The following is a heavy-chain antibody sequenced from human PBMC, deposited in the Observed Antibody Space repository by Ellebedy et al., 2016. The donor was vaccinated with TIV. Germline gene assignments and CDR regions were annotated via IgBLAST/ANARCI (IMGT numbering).Heavy chain of an antibody. D-gene: IGHD1-14*01. Sequence: SVKVSCXASGGTFSSYAISWVRQAPGQGLEWMGRIIPILGIANYAQKFQGRVTITADKSTSTAYMELSSLRSEDTAVYYCAREEQPTSYGMDVWGQGTTVTVSS. J-gene: IGHJ6*02. V-gene: IGHV1-69*04. CDR1: GGTFSSYA. CDR3: AREEQPTSYGMDV. CDR2: IIPILGIA.